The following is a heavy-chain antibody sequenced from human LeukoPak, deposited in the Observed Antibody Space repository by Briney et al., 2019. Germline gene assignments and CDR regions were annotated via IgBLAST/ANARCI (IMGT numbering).Heavy chain of an antibody. CDR1: GFTFSTYA. CDR2: ISDSGGNT. J-gene: IGHJ5*02. D-gene: IGHD2-15*01. CDR3: AKDGFRGDCIGGSCYPFDP. V-gene: IGHV3-23*01. Sequence: GGSLRLSCAASGFTFSTYAMSWVRQAPGRGLEWVSTISDSGGNTYYADSVKGRFTISRDNSKNTLYLQMNSLRAEDTALYYCAKDGFRGDCIGGSCYPFDPWGQGTLVTVSS.